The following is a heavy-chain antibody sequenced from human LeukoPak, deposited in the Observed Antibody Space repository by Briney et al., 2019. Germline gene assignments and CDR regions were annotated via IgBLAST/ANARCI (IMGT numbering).Heavy chain of an antibody. D-gene: IGHD2-15*01. Sequence: PSETLSLTCTVSGASISIGSFYWSWIRQPAGKGLEWIGRIYTSGSTDYSPSLKSRVTISVDTSKNQFSLKLSSVTAAETAVYYCAREGDSGYCSGGSCYGWRNLDYWGQGTLVTVSS. V-gene: IGHV4-61*02. CDR2: IYTSGST. CDR1: GASISIGSFY. CDR3: AREGDSGYCSGGSCYGWRNLDY. J-gene: IGHJ4*02.